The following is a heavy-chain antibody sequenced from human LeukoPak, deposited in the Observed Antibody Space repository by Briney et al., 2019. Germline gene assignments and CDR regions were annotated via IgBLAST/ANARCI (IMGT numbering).Heavy chain of an antibody. V-gene: IGHV3-7*01. CDR3: ARTPPRIMITFGTLDY. CDR1: GFTFSSYW. CDR2: IKQDGSEK. Sequence: GGSLRLSCAASGFTFSSYWMSWVRQAPGKGLEWVANIKQDGSEKYYVDSVKGRFTISRDNAKNSLYLQMNSLRAEDTAVYYCARTPPRIMITFGTLDYWGQGTLVTVSS. D-gene: IGHD3-16*01. J-gene: IGHJ4*02.